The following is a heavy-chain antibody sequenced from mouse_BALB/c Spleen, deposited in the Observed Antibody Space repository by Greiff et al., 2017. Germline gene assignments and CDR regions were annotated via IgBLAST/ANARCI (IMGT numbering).Heavy chain of an antibody. CDR1: GFTFSSYA. CDR2: ISSGGST. Sequence: EVQVVESGGGLVKPGGSLKLSCAASGFTFSSYAMSWVRQTPEKRLEWVASISSGGSTYYPDSVKGRFTISRDNARNILYLQMSSLRSEDTAMYYCARGGTTVVAPDYWGQGTTLTVSS. V-gene: IGHV5-6-5*01. J-gene: IGHJ2*01. D-gene: IGHD1-1*01. CDR3: ARGGTTVVAPDY.